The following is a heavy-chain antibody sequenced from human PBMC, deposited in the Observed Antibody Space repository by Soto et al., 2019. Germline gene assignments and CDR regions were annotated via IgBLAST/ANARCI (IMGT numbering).Heavy chain of an antibody. J-gene: IGHJ2*01. CDR3: AKRVWYFDL. CDR2: IKQDGSKK. V-gene: IGHV3-7*01. Sequence: DVQLVESGGGLVQPGGSLRLSCAASGFTFSSYWMTWVRQAPGKGLEWVANIKQDGSKKYYVDSVKGRFTISRDNAKNSLYLQMNSLRVEDTAVYYCAKRVWYFDLWGRGTLVTVSS. CDR1: GFTFSSYW.